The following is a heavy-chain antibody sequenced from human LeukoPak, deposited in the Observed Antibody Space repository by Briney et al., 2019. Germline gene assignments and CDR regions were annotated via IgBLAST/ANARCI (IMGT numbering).Heavy chain of an antibody. D-gene: IGHD2-2*01. CDR1: GFTFSSYW. V-gene: IGHV3-74*01. J-gene: IGHJ4*02. Sequence: QSGGSLRLSCAASGFTFSSYWMHWVRHAPGKGLVWVSRINSDGSSTSYADSVKGRFTISRDNAKNTLYLQMNSLRAEDTAVYYCASERRYCSSTSCYDYFDYWGQGTLVTVSS. CDR2: INSDGSST. CDR3: ASERRYCSSTSCYDYFDY.